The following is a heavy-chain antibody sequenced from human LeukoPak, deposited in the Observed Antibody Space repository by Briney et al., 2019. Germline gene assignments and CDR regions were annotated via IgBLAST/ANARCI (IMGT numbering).Heavy chain of an antibody. V-gene: IGHV3-21*01. D-gene: IGHD3-10*01. CDR2: ISGSSSYI. CDR3: ARDPAPAITMVRGVTFYFDY. CDR1: GFTFNYYS. Sequence: GGSLRLSCAASGFTFNYYSMNWVRHAPGKGLEWVSYISGSSSYIYYADSVKGRFTISRDNAKNSLYLQMNSLRAEDTAVYYCARDPAPAITMVRGVTFYFDYWGQGTLVTVSS. J-gene: IGHJ4*02.